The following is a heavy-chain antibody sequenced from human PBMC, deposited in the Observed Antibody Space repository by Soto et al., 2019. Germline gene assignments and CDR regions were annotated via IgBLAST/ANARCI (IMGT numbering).Heavy chain of an antibody. J-gene: IGHJ4*02. CDR2: IYPDDSDT. D-gene: IGHD6-13*01. Sequence: PGESLKISCKGSGYIFTNYWIAWVRQMPGKGLEWMGIIYPDDSDTRYSPSFQGQVSISADKSITTAYLQWSSLKASDTAMYYCTRQARYSSSWPDWGQGTLVTVSS. CDR1: GYIFTNYW. V-gene: IGHV5-51*01. CDR3: TRQARYSSSWPD.